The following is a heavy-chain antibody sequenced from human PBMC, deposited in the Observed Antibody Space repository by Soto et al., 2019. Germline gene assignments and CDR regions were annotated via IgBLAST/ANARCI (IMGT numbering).Heavy chain of an antibody. CDR1: GFTFSSYA. J-gene: IGHJ5*02. D-gene: IGHD6-6*01. V-gene: IGHV3-23*01. CDR3: AKGQGDSSSWNWFDP. Sequence: GGSLRLSCAASGFTFSSYAMSWVRQAPGKGLEWVSAISGRGGSTYYADSVKGRFTISRDNSKNTLYLQMNSLIAEDTAVYYCAKGQGDSSSWNWFDPWGQGTLVTVSS. CDR2: ISGRGGST.